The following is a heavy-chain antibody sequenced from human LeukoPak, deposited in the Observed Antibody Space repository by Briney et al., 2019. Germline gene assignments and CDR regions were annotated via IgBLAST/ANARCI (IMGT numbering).Heavy chain of an antibody. CDR2: IYYSGNT. Sequence: SETLSLTCTVSGGSISGGDCYWRWIRQPPGQDLVWVGYIYYSGNTYYNPSLRGRITIHADTNKNPLSLKLRTVTAADTAVYYWARGATIFGVVIPSYYYHGMDVWGQGTTVTVSS. CDR1: GGSISGGDCY. D-gene: IGHD3-3*01. CDR3: ARGATIFGVVIPSYYYHGMDV. J-gene: IGHJ6*02. V-gene: IGHV4-30-4*08.